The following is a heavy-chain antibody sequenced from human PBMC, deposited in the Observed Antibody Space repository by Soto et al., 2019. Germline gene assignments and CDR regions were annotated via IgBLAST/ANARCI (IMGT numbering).Heavy chain of an antibody. CDR3: ARGETYYDILTGYYRGMYYFDY. D-gene: IGHD3-9*01. CDR2: IYYSGST. J-gene: IGHJ4*02. CDR1: GGSISSGDYY. Sequence: PSETLSLTCTVSGGSISSGDYYWSWIRQPPGKGLEWIGYIYYSGSTYYNPSLKSRVTISVDTSKDQFSLKLSSVTAADTAVYYCARGETYYDILTGYYRGMYYFDYWGQGTLVTVSS. V-gene: IGHV4-30-4*01.